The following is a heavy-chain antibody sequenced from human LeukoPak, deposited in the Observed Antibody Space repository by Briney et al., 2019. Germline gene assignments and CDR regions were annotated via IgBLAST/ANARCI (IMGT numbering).Heavy chain of an antibody. D-gene: IGHD6-13*01. CDR3: ALYSSTWY. Sequence: ASVKVSCKASGYTFTTYYIHWVRQAPGQGLEWMGIINPTGGSTNYAQQFQGRVTMTRDMSTRTVFMELNSLRSEDTAVYYCALYSSTWYWGQGTLVTVSS. J-gene: IGHJ4*02. CDR1: GYTFTTYY. CDR2: INPTGGST. V-gene: IGHV1-46*01.